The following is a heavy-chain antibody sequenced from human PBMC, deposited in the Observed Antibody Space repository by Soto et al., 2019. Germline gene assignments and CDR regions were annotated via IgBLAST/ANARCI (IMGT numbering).Heavy chain of an antibody. J-gene: IGHJ4*02. CDR1: GGSISSSNW. Sequence: PSETLSLTCAVSGGSISSSNWWSWVRQPPGKGLEWIGEIYHSGSTNYNPSLKSRVTISVDKSKNQFSLKLSSVTAADTAVYYCARGQSGEYYDFWSGYYTGAFGYWGQGTLVTVSS. V-gene: IGHV4-4*02. CDR2: IYHSGST. CDR3: ARGQSGEYYDFWSGYYTGAFGY. D-gene: IGHD3-3*01.